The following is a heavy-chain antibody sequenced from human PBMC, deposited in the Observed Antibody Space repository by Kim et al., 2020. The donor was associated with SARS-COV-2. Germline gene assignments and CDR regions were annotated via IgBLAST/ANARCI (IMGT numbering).Heavy chain of an antibody. V-gene: IGHV4-39*07. J-gene: IGHJ4*02. CDR3: ARIGGYSMGY. D-gene: IGHD5-18*01. Sequence: STYYNPSLKSRVTKSVDTSKNQFSLKLSSVTAADTAVYYCARIGGYSMGYWGQGTLVTVSS. CDR2: ST.